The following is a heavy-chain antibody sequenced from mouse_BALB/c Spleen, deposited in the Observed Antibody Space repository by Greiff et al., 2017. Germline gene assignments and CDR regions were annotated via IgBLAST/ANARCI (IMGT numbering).Heavy chain of an antibody. CDR2: ISPGGGST. V-gene: IGHV1-63*02. D-gene: IGHD2-13*01. J-gene: IGHJ4*01. CDR1: GYTFTNYW. CDR3: ARGYGDYEKALDY. Sequence: QVQLQQSGAGLVRPGTSVKISCQASGYTFTNYWLGWVKQRPGHGLEWIGDISPGGGSTNYTEKLKGKATLATDTSSNTAYMQLSSLTSEDSAVYFCARGYGDYEKALDYWGQGTSVTVSS.